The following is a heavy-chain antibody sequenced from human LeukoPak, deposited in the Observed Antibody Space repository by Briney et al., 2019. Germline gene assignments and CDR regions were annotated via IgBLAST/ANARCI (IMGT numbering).Heavy chain of an antibody. CDR3: ARDGVAVAGTTPFDY. J-gene: IGHJ4*02. Sequence: ASVKVSCKASGYTFTSYGLSWVRQAPGQGLEWMGWISAYNGNTNYAQKLQGRVTMTTDTSTSTAYMELRSLRSDDTAVYYCARDGVAVAGTTPFDYWGQGTLVTVSS. CDR1: GYTFTSYG. CDR2: ISAYNGNT. D-gene: IGHD6-19*01. V-gene: IGHV1-18*01.